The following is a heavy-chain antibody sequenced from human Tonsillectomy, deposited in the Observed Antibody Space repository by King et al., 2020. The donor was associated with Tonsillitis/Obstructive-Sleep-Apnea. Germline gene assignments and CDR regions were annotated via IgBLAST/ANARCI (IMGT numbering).Heavy chain of an antibody. Sequence: QLQESGPGLVKPSETLSLTCTVSGGSISSSSYYWGWIRQPPGKGLEWIGSIYYSGSTYYNPSLKSRVTISVETSKNQFSLKLSSVTAADTAVYYCARHFYDFWSGYSYYYYYMDVWGKGTTVTVSS. CDR2: IYYSGST. J-gene: IGHJ6*03. V-gene: IGHV4-39*01. D-gene: IGHD3-3*01. CDR3: ARHFYDFWSGYSYYYYYMDV. CDR1: GGSISSSSYY.